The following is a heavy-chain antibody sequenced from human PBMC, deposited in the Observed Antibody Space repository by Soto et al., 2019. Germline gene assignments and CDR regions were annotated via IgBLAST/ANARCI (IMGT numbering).Heavy chain of an antibody. Sequence: QVQLVQSGAEVKKPGSSVKVSCQASGGSFSDYAISWVRQAPGQGLEWMGGIIPMLGIADNAQKFQGRVIITADEYRSTVYMELSSLRSEDTAVYYCARDGDYYDSSGFQRDYHYYGMDVWGQGTTVTVAS. J-gene: IGHJ6*02. CDR3: ARDGDYYDSSGFQRDYHYYGMDV. V-gene: IGHV1-69*01. CDR2: IIPMLGIA. D-gene: IGHD3-22*01. CDR1: GGSFSDYA.